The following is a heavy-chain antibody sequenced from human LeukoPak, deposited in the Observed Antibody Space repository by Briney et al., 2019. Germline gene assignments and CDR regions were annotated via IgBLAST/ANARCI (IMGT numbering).Heavy chain of an antibody. J-gene: IGHJ6*03. CDR1: GYTFTSYD. Sequence: ASVKVSCKASGYTFTSYDINWVRQATGQGLEWMGWMNPSSGNTGYAQKFQGRVTITRNTSISTAYMELSSLRSEDTAVYYCARARVAARRFYYYMDVWGKGTTVTISS. CDR2: MNPSSGNT. D-gene: IGHD6-6*01. CDR3: ARARVAARRFYYYMDV. V-gene: IGHV1-8*03.